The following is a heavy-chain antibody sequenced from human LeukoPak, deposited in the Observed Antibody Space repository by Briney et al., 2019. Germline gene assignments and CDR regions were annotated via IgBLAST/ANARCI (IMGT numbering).Heavy chain of an antibody. Sequence: GGSLRLSCAASGFTFSNYWMNWVRQAPGKGLEWVSYIRSRPSTIYYADSVKGRFTISRDDAKNSLYLQMNSLRAEDTAIYYCVRDHHWGFDSWGQGTQVTVSS. CDR3: VRDHHWGFDS. V-gene: IGHV3-48*01. D-gene: IGHD7-27*01. J-gene: IGHJ4*02. CDR2: IRSRPSTI. CDR1: GFTFSNYW.